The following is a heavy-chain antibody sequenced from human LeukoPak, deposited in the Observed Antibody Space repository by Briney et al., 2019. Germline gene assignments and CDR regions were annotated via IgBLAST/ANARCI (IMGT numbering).Heavy chain of an antibody. Sequence: ASVKVSCKASGYTFINYYMHWVRQAPGQELEWMGIINPGGGSTTYAQKFQGRVTMTRDTSTSTAYMELSSLRSEDTAVYYCARDTGSGSPRPDYWGQGTLVTVSS. D-gene: IGHD3-10*01. CDR2: INPGGGST. CDR1: GYTFINYY. V-gene: IGHV1-46*01. CDR3: ARDTGSGSPRPDY. J-gene: IGHJ4*02.